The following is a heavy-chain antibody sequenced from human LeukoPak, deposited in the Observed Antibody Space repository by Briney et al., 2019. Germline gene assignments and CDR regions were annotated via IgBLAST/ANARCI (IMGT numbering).Heavy chain of an antibody. CDR2: ISGSGGST. CDR1: GFTFSSYA. CDR3: AKDRRAKEFYDSSGYYYDAFDI. Sequence: GGSLRLSCAASGFTFSSYAMSWVRQAPGKGLEWVSAISGSGGSTYYAGSVKGRFTISRDNSKNTLYLQMNSLRAEDTAVYYCAKDRRAKEFYDSSGYYYDAFDIWGQGTMVTVSS. D-gene: IGHD3-22*01. J-gene: IGHJ3*02. V-gene: IGHV3-23*01.